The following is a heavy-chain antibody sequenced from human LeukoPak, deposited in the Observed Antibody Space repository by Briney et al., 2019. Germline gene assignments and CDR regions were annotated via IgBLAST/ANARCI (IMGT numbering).Heavy chain of an antibody. J-gene: IGHJ4*02. Sequence: GRYLGLSCAASGFTFDDYAMHWVRQAPGQGLEWVSGISWNSGSIGYADSVKGRFTISRDNAKNSLYLQMNSLRAEDTALYYCAKGFGYSSSWYVSYFDYWGQGTLVTVSS. CDR1: GFTFDDYA. V-gene: IGHV3-9*01. CDR3: AKGFGYSSSWYVSYFDY. CDR2: ISWNSGSI. D-gene: IGHD6-13*01.